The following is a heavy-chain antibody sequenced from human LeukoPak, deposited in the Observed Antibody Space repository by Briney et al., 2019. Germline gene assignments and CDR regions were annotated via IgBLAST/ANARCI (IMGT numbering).Heavy chain of an antibody. CDR3: ARGRISEGYGNGESDY. CDR2: INHSGST. D-gene: IGHD5-18*01. V-gene: IGHV4-31*03. Sequence: NPSQTLSLTCTVSGGSISSGGYYWSWIRQHPGKGLEWIGEINHSGSTNYNPSLKSRVTISVDTSKNQFSLKLSSVTAADTAVYYCARGRISEGYGNGESDYWGQGTLVTVSS. CDR1: GGSISSGGYY. J-gene: IGHJ4*02.